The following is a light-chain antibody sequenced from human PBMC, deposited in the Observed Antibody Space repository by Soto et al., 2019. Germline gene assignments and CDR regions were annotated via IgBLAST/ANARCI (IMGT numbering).Light chain of an antibody. Sequence: EIVLTQSPGTLSLAPGERATLSCRASKSVSTTYLAWYQQQPGQAPRLLIYGASSRATGIPDRFSGSGSGTNFTLTISRLESEDFAVYYCQQYGSSRWTFGQGTQVEIK. CDR3: QQYGSSRWT. J-gene: IGKJ1*01. V-gene: IGKV3-20*01. CDR1: KSVSTTY. CDR2: GAS.